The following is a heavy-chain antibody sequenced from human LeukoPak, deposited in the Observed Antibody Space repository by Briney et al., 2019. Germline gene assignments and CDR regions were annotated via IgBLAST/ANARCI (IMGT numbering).Heavy chain of an antibody. CDR1: GGTFSRYA. J-gene: IGHJ4*02. Sequence: GASVKASCQASGGTFSRYAISWVRQAPGQGLEWMGGITPIFGTANYAQKLQGRLTITADESTSTAYMDLRSLRSKDTAVYYCARDAAIYDSSSFYYLWWGQGTLVTVSS. V-gene: IGHV1-69*13. CDR3: ARDAAIYDSSSFYYLW. D-gene: IGHD3-22*01. CDR2: ITPIFGTA.